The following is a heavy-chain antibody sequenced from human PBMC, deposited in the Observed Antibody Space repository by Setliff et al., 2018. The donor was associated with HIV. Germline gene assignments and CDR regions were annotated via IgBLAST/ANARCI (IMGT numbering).Heavy chain of an antibody. J-gene: IGHJ3*02. CDR3: VRDKWLVPDTFDI. Sequence: GGSLTLSCAASGFTFSSYAMHWVRQAPGKGLEWVAVISYDGSNKYYADSVKGRLTISRDNSKSTLYLQMNSLRAEDMALYYCVRDKWLVPDTFDIWGQGTMVTVSS. CDR1: GFTFSSYA. D-gene: IGHD6-19*01. V-gene: IGHV3-30*04. CDR2: ISYDGSNK.